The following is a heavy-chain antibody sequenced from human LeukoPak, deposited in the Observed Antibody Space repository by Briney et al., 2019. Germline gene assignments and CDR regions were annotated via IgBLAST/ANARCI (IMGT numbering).Heavy chain of an antibody. J-gene: IGHJ3*02. Sequence: ASVKVSCKASGGTFSSYAISWVRQAPGQGLEWMGGIIPIFGTANYAQKFQGRVTITADETTSTAYMELSRLRSEDTAVYYCASPPYYDSDNDAFDIWGQGTMVTVSS. CDR3: ASPPYYDSDNDAFDI. CDR2: IIPIFGTA. D-gene: IGHD3-22*01. V-gene: IGHV1-69*01. CDR1: GGTFSSYA.